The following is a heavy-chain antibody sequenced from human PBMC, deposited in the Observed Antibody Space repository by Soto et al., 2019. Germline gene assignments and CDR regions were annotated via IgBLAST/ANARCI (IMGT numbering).Heavy chain of an antibody. V-gene: IGHV5-10-1*01. CDR2: IDPSGSDT. J-gene: IGHJ3*02. Sequence: GESLKISCKGSGYSFTSYWISWVRQMPGKGLEWMGRIDPSGSDTNYSPSFQGHVTISADKSISTAYLQWSSLKASDTAMYYCARHFTVTDAFDIWGQGTMVTVSS. CDR1: GYSFTSYW. D-gene: IGHD4-17*01. CDR3: ARHFTVTDAFDI.